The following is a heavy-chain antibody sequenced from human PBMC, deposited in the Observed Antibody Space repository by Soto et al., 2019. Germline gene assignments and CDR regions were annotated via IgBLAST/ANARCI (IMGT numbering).Heavy chain of an antibody. CDR3: ARDGTTFGGVIVPYYYYGMDV. D-gene: IGHD3-16*02. V-gene: IGHV5-51*01. CDR1: GYSFTSYW. J-gene: IGHJ6*02. Sequence: GESLKISCKGSGYSFTSYWIGWVRQMPGKGLEWMGIIYPGDSDTRYSPSFQGQVTISADKSISTAYLQWSSLKASDTAMYYCARDGTTFGGVIVPYYYYGMDVWGQGTTVTVSS. CDR2: IYPGDSDT.